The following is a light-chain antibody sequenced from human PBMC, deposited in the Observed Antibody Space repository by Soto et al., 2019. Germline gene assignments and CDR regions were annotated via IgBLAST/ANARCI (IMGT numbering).Light chain of an antibody. CDR1: TSDIGTYNY. J-gene: IGLJ2*01. CDR3: SSYTRSNTLV. CDR2: EVT. Sequence: QSALTQPASVSGSPGQSITISCTGTTSDIGTYNYVSWYQQYPGKAPKLMIYEVTNRPSGVSNRFSGSKSGNTASLTISGLQAEDEADYSCSSYTRSNTLVFGGGTKLTVL. V-gene: IGLV2-14*01.